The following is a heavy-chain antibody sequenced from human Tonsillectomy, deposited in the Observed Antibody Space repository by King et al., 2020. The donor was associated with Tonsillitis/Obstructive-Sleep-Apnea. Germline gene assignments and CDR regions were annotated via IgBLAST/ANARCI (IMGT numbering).Heavy chain of an antibody. CDR2: IYSGGRT. V-gene: IGHV3-53*01. CDR3: ARGITSFVVVTLYYYYYGMDV. D-gene: IGHD3-3*01. Sequence: EVQLVESGGGLIQPGGSLRLSCAASGFSVSSNYMSWVRQAPGKGLEWVSVIYSGGRTYYADSVKGRFTISRDNSKNTLYLQMNSLRVEDTAVYYCARGITSFVVVTLYYYYYGMDVWGHGTTVTVSS. J-gene: IGHJ6*02. CDR1: GFSVSSNY.